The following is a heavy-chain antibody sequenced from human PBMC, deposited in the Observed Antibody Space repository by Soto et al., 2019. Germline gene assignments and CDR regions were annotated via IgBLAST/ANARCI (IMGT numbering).Heavy chain of an antibody. J-gene: IGHJ4*02. CDR1: GFTFSSYW. Sequence: PGGSLRLSCAGSGFTFSSYWMHWVRQAPGKELVWVSCINSDGSKTNYADSVKGRFTISRDNAKNTLYLQLNSLKVEDTAVYYCARGEYFDFWSGYYVFDYWGQGALVTVSS. D-gene: IGHD3-3*01. V-gene: IGHV3-74*01. CDR3: ARGEYFDFWSGYYVFDY. CDR2: INSDGSKT.